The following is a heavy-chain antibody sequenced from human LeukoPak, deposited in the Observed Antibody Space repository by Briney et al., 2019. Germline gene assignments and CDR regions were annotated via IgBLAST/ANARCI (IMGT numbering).Heavy chain of an antibody. V-gene: IGHV4-34*01. CDR1: GGSFSGYY. CDR3: ARAAAVAGTGNWFDP. Sequence: PSETLSLTCAVYGGSFSGYYWSWIRQPPGKGLEWIGEINHSGSTNYNPSLKSRVTISVDTSKNQFSLKLSSVTAADTAVYYCARAAAVAGTGNWFDPWGQGTLVTVSS. CDR2: INHSGST. D-gene: IGHD6-19*01. J-gene: IGHJ5*02.